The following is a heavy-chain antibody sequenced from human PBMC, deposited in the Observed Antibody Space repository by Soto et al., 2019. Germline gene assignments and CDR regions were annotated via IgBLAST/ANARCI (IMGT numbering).Heavy chain of an antibody. J-gene: IGHJ4*02. CDR1: GFTFSSYD. CDR2: IGTADNT. D-gene: IGHD2-15*01. Sequence: PGGSLRLSCAASGFTFSSYDMHWVRQATGKGLEWVSTIGTADNTYYPGSVKGRFTISRENAKNSLYLQMNSLRAEDTAVYYCARGLYCSGGSCYTFDYWGQGTLVTVSS. CDR3: ARGLYCSGGSCYTFDY. V-gene: IGHV3-13*01.